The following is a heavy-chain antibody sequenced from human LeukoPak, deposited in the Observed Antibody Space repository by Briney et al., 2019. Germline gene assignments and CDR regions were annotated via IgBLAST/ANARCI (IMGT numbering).Heavy chain of an antibody. CDR1: GFTFSSYA. D-gene: IGHD5-18*01. CDR3: AKRSMMGYSYGFDY. Sequence: GGSLRLSCPASGFTFSSYAMSWVRQAPGKGLEWVSAISGSGGSTYYADSVKGRFTISRDNSKNTLYLQMNSLRAEDTAVYYCAKRSMMGYSYGFDYWGQGTLVTVSS. V-gene: IGHV3-23*01. J-gene: IGHJ4*02. CDR2: ISGSGGST.